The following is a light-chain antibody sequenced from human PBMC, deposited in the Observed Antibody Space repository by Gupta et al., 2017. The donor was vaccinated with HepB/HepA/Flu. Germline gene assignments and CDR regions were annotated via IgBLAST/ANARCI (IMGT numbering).Light chain of an antibody. Sequence: QSALTQPASVSASPGRSTTISCTGSSRDIVACYSVSWYQQYPGKAPKLLICGVSKRPSVVAYRFSGSKSGNTASLTISGLQPEDEADYYCSSFRSFYTLVVFGVGTKLTVL. V-gene: IGLV2-14*03. CDR3: SSFRSFYTLVV. CDR2: GVS. CDR1: SRDIVACYS. J-gene: IGLJ3*02.